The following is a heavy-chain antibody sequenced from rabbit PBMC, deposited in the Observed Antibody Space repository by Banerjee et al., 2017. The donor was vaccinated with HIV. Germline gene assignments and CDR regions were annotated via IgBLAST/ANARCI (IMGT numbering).Heavy chain of an antibody. CDR3: ARDTSTSFSSYGMDL. D-gene: IGHD1-1*01. CDR2: IYAGSSGFT. J-gene: IGHJ6*01. CDR1: GFSLTSSDY. V-gene: IGHV1S40*01. Sequence: QSLEESGGDLVKPGASLTLTGTASGFSLTSSDYMCWVRQAPGKGLEWIACIYAGSSGFTYHASWAKGRFTISKTSSTTVTLQMTSLTAADTATYFCARDTSTSFSSYGMDLWGPGTLVTVS.